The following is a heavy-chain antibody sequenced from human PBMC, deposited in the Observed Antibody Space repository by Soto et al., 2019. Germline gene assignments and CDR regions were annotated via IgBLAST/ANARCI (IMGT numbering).Heavy chain of an antibody. CDR2: IYWDDDK. J-gene: IGHJ4*02. D-gene: IGHD2-15*01. CDR3: AHLVVAGITYHFDY. V-gene: IGHV2-5*02. CDR1: GFSLSTSAVG. Sequence: QITLKESGPTLVKPTQTLTLTCTFSGFSLSTSAVGVGWIRQPPGKALEWLAFIYWDDDKRYSPSLKSSLTNTKDPSKNQVVLAMTNIDPEDTATYYYAHLVVAGITYHFDYLGQGTLVTVSS.